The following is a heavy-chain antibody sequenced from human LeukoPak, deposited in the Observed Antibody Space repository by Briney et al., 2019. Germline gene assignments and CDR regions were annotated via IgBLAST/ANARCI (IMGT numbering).Heavy chain of an antibody. CDR2: IYYSGST. D-gene: IGHD3-10*01. CDR1: GGSLSGYF. V-gene: IGHV4-59*06. J-gene: IGHJ3*02. Sequence: PSETLSLTCTVTGGSLSGYFWSWIRQPPGKGLEWIGYIYYSGSTYYNPSLKSRVTISVDTSKNQFSLKLSSVTAADTAVYYCARGIKVRGVIPFAFDIWGQGTMVTVSS. CDR3: ARGIKVRGVIPFAFDI.